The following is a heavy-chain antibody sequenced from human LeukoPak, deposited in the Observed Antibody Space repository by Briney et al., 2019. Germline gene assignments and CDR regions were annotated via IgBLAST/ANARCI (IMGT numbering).Heavy chain of an antibody. J-gene: IGHJ3*02. Sequence: GGSLRLSCAASGFTFSSYAMHWVRQAPGKGLEWVAVISYDGSNKYYADSVKGRFTISRDNSKNTLYLQMNSLRAEDTAVYYCARDAIYSGYDVDAFDIWGQGALVTVSS. D-gene: IGHD5-12*01. CDR3: ARDAIYSGYDVDAFDI. CDR1: GFTFSSYA. V-gene: IGHV3-30*01. CDR2: ISYDGSNK.